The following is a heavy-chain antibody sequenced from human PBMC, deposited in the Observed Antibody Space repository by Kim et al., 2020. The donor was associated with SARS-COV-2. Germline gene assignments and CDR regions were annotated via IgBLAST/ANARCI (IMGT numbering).Heavy chain of an antibody. V-gene: IGHV3-20*03. CDR2: T. CDR3: ARDLGYYGGNDY. Sequence: TGYADYVKGRFTISRDNAKNSLYLQMNSLRAEDTALYYCARDLGYYGGNDYWGQGTLVTVSS. D-gene: IGHD3-10*01. J-gene: IGHJ4*02.